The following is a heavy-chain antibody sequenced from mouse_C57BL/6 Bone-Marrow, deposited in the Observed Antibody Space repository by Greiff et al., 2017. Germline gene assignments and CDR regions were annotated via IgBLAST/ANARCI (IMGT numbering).Heavy chain of an antibody. J-gene: IGHJ3*01. CDR3: AREDPIYYDYDEAWFAY. V-gene: IGHV1-81*01. Sequence: QVQLQQSGAELARPGASVKLSCKASGYTFTSYGISWVKQRTGQGLEWIGEIYPRSGNTYYNEKFKGKATLTADKSSSTAYMELRSLTSEDSAVYFCAREDPIYYDYDEAWFAYWGQGTLDTVSA. D-gene: IGHD2-4*01. CDR1: GYTFTSYG. CDR2: IYPRSGNT.